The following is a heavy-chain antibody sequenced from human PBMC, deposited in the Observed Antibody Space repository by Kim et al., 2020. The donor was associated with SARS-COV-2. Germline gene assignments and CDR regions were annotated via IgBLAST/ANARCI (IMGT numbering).Heavy chain of an antibody. D-gene: IGHD2-2*01. CDR2: IYYSGST. V-gene: IGHV4-39*07. CDR3: ARVRIDCSSTSGYGRSGGGVNY. Sequence: SETLSLTCTVSGGSISSSSYYWGWIRQPPGKGLEWIGSIYYSGSTYYNPSLKSRVTISVDTSKNQFSLKLSSVTAADTAVYYCARVRIDCSSTSGYGRSGGGVNYWGQGTLVTVSS. J-gene: IGHJ4*02. CDR1: GGSISSSSYY.